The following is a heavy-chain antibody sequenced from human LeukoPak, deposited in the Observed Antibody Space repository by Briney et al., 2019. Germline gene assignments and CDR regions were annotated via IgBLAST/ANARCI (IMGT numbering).Heavy chain of an antibody. CDR2: IKSKTDGGTT. J-gene: IGHJ4*02. CDR3: TTDPRPFARGYSGYDEAN. V-gene: IGHV3-15*07. CDR1: GFTFSNAW. D-gene: IGHD5-12*01. Sequence: GGSLRLSCVASGFTFSNAWMNWVRQAPGKGLEWVGRIKSKTDGGTTDYAAPVKGRFTISRDDSKNTLYLQMNSLKTEDTAVYYCTTDPRPFARGYSGYDEANWGQGTLVTVSS.